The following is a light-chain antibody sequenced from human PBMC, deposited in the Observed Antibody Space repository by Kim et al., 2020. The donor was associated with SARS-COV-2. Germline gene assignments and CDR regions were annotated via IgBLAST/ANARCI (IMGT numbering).Light chain of an antibody. V-gene: IGLV1-51*01. CDR1: TSNIGSDS. Sequence: QSVLTQPPSVSAPPGQKVTISCSGRTSNIGSDSVSWYQQLPGTAPKLLIYDNNKRPSGIPDRFSGSKSGTSATLGITGLQSGDEADYYCGTWDTSLRVGVFGGGTKLTVL. CDR3: GTWDTSLRVGV. CDR2: DNN. J-gene: IGLJ3*02.